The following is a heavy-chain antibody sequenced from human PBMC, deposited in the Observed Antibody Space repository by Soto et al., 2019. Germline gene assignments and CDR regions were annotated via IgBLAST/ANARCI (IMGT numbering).Heavy chain of an antibody. CDR3: AHKSVGFHYLDY. J-gene: IGHJ4*02. D-gene: IGHD1-26*01. Sequence: QITLKESGPTLVKPTQTLTLTCTFSGFPLNTSGVAVAWIRQPPGRALEWLVLIYWDNDKHYSPTLKSSLTIPRDTSKNQVVLMMTNMDPVDTATYYCAHKSVGFHYLDYWGQGTLVTVSP. CDR2: IYWDNDK. V-gene: IGHV2-5*02. CDR1: GFPLNTSGVA.